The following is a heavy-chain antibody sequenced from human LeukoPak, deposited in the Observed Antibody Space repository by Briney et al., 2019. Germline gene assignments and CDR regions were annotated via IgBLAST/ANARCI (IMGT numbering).Heavy chain of an antibody. CDR1: GYTFTGYY. J-gene: IGHJ3*02. D-gene: IGHD6-13*01. V-gene: IGHV1-2*02. CDR2: INPNSGGT. CDR3: ARDASRGRIKDAFDI. Sequence: ASVKVSCKASGYTFTGYYMHWVRQAPGQGLEWMGWINPNSGGTNYAQKFQGRVTMTRDTSTSTAYMELSRLRSDDTAVYYCARDASRGRIKDAFDIWGQGTMVTVSS.